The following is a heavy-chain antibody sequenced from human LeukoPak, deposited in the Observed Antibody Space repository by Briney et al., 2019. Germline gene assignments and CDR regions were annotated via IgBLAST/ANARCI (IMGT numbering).Heavy chain of an antibody. J-gene: IGHJ3*02. V-gene: IGHV4-61*02. D-gene: IGHD1-26*01. Sequence: SETQSLTCTVSGGSISSGSYYWSWIRQPAGKGLEWIGRIYTSGSTNYNPSLKSRVTISVDTSKNQFSLKLSSVTAADTAVYYCARDWGWELLAFDIWGQGTMVTVSS. CDR3: ARDWGWELLAFDI. CDR1: GGSISSGSYY. CDR2: IYTSGST.